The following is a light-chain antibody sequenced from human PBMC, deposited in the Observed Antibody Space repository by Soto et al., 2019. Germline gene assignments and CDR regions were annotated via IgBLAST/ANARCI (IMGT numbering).Light chain of an antibody. V-gene: IGLV2-14*01. CDR3: SSYTSSTTWL. J-gene: IGLJ3*02. Sequence: QSALTQPASVSGSPGQSITISCTGTSSDVGGYNYVSWYQHHPGKAPKLMIYEVNNRPSGVSDRFSASKSGNTASLTISAIQAEDEADYYCSSYTSSTTWLCGGGPKLNVL. CDR1: SSDVGGYNY. CDR2: EVN.